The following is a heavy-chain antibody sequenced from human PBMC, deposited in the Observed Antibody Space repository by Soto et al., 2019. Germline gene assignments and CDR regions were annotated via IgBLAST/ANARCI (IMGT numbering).Heavy chain of an antibody. V-gene: IGHV2-5*02. D-gene: IGHD5-12*01. CDR1: GFSLSTSGVG. Sequence: SGPKRVNPTQTLTLTCTFSGFSLSTSGVGVGWIRQPPGKALEWLALIYWDDDKRYSPSLKSRLTITKDTSKNQVVLTMTNMDPVDTATYYCAHWGSGYDYENWFDPWGQGTLVTVSS. J-gene: IGHJ5*02. CDR3: AHWGSGYDYENWFDP. CDR2: IYWDDDK.